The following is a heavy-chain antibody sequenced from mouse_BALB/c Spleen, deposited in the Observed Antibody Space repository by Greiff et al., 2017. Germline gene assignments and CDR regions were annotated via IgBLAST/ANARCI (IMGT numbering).Heavy chain of an antibody. V-gene: IGHV5-12-2*01. D-gene: IGHD1-1*01. J-gene: IGHJ3*01. CDR3: ARHYYGSSYPFAY. CDR2: ISNGGGST. CDR1: GFTFSSYT. Sequence: EVQRVESGGGLVQPGGSLKLSCAASGFTFSSYTMSWVRQTPEKRLEWVAYISNGGGSTYYPDTVKGRFTISRDNAKNTLYLQMSSLKSEDTAMYYCARHYYGSSYPFAYWGQGTLSLSLQ.